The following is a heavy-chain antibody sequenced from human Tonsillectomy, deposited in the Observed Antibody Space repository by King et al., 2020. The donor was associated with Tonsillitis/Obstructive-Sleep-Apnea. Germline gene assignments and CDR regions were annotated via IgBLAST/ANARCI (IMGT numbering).Heavy chain of an antibody. CDR1: GYTFTRYY. D-gene: IGHD2-15*01. J-gene: IGHJ4*02. Sequence: VQLVESGAEVKKPGASVKVSCKAYGYTFTRYYIHWVRQAPGQGLEWMGIINPSDGTTTYAQKFQGRVTMTRDTSTNTVHMELRSLRSEDTAVYYCARDDKDDRYFDYWGQGTLVTVSS. CDR3: ARDDKDDRYFDY. CDR2: INPSDGTT. V-gene: IGHV1-46*01.